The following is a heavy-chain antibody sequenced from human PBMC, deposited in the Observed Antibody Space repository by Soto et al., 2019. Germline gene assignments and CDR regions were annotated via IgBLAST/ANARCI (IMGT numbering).Heavy chain of an antibody. D-gene: IGHD3-3*01. V-gene: IGHV3-30*12. Sequence: PGGSLRLSCAASGFTFTNYGMHWVRQAPGKGLEWVAVISYDGSNKYYADSVKGRFTISRDNSKNTLYLQMNSLRADDTAVYYCARDASYYSLWSGYYPSRNGMDVWGQGTTVTVSS. CDR3: ARDASYYSLWSGYYPSRNGMDV. CDR1: GFTFTNYG. CDR2: ISYDGSNK. J-gene: IGHJ6*02.